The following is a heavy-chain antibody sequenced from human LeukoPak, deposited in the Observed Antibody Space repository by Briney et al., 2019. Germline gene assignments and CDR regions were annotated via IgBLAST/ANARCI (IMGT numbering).Heavy chain of an antibody. D-gene: IGHD1-1*01. Sequence: GGSLRLSCAASGFTFSSYEMNWVRQAPGKGLEWGSYISSSGSTIYYADSVKGRFTISRDNAKNSLYLQMNSLRAEDTAVYYCARTKYNWNVLGYFDYWGQGTLVTVSS. V-gene: IGHV3-48*03. CDR1: GFTFSSYE. CDR2: ISSSGSTI. J-gene: IGHJ4*02. CDR3: ARTKYNWNVLGYFDY.